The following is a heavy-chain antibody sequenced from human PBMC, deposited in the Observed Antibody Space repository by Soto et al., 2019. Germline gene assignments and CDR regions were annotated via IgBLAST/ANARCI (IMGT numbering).Heavy chain of an antibody. CDR3: ARGSRGQGYFDY. J-gene: IGHJ4*02. V-gene: IGHV4-31*03. Sequence: QVQLQESGPGLVKPSQTLSLTCTVSGGSISSGGYYWSWIRQHPGKGLEWIGYIYYSGSTYYNPSLKSRVTISVDTSKNQCSLKLSSVTAADTAVYYCARGSRGQGYFDYWGQGTLVTVSS. CDR2: IYYSGST. CDR1: GGSISSGGYY. D-gene: IGHD2-15*01.